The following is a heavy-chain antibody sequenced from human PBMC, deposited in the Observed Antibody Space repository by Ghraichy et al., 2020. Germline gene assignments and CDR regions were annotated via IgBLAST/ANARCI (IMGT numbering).Heavy chain of an antibody. CDR1: GGSFSGYY. CDR2: INHSGST. Sequence: SQTLSLTCAVYGGSFSGYYWSWIRQPPGKGLEWIGEINHSGSTNYNPSLKSRVTISVDTSKNQFSLKLSSVTAADTAVYYCARGDYYGSGNSYYYGMDVWRQGTTVTVSS. V-gene: IGHV4-34*01. J-gene: IGHJ6*02. D-gene: IGHD3-10*01. CDR3: ARGDYYGSGNSYYYGMDV.